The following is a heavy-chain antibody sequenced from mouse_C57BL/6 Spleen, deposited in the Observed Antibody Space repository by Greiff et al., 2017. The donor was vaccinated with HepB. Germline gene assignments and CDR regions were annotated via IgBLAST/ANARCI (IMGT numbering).Heavy chain of an antibody. V-gene: IGHV5-16*01. J-gene: IGHJ4*01. CDR2: INYDGSST. D-gene: IGHD3-1*01. CDR1: GFTFSDYY. CDR3: ARGGGYDYAMDY. Sequence: EVKLMESEGGLVQPGSSMKLSCTASGFTFSDYYMAWVRQVPEKGLEWVANINYDGSSTYYLDSLKSRFIISRDNAKNILYLQMSSLKSEDTATYYCARGGGYDYAMDYWGQGTSVTVSS.